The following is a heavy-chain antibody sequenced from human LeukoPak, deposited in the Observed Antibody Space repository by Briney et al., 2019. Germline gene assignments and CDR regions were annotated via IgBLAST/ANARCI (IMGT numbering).Heavy chain of an antibody. CDR1: GYTFTSYD. Sequence: ASVKVSCKASGYTFTSYDINWVRQATGQGLEWMGWMNPNSGNTGYAQKFQGRVTVTRNTSISTAYMELSSLRSEDTAVYYCARGRYSSRRPFSDYWGQGTLVTVSS. D-gene: IGHD6-13*01. V-gene: IGHV1-8*01. J-gene: IGHJ4*02. CDR2: MNPNSGNT. CDR3: ARGRYSSRRPFSDY.